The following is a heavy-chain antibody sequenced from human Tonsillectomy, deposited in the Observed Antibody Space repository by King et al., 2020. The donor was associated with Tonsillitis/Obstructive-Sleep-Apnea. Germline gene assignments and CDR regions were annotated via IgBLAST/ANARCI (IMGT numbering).Heavy chain of an antibody. CDR1: GYTFTNYY. Sequence: VQLVESGAEVKKPGASVKVSCKASGYTFTNYYIHWVRQAPGQGLEWMGIINSSGGSTSYAQKFQGRVTMTRDTSTSTVYMERSSLRSEDTAVYYCATEISVMDGFDIWGQGTIVTVSS. CDR3: ATEISVMDGFDI. D-gene: IGHD2/OR15-2a*01. CDR2: INSSGGST. J-gene: IGHJ3*02. V-gene: IGHV1-46*01.